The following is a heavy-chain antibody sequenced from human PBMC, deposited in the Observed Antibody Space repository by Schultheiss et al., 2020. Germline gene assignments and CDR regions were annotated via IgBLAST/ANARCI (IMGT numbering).Heavy chain of an antibody. J-gene: IGHJ4*02. CDR3: TTDYNWFDY. CDR1: GFTVSSNY. CDR2: IKGDGSAK. V-gene: IGHV3-7*03. D-gene: IGHD1-20*01. Sequence: GGSLRLSCAASGFTVSSNYMSWVRQAPGKGLESLSNIKGDGSAKYYADSVKGRFTISRDNSKNSLYLQMNSLRTEDTAVYYCTTDYNWFDYWGQGTLVTVSS.